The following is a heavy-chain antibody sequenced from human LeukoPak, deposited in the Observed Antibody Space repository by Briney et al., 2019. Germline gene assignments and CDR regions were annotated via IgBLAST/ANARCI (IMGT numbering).Heavy chain of an antibody. CDR3: ARGEGTLAGRRWPYSFYYYVDV. CDR2: INHIGAT. V-gene: IGHV4-34*01. Sequence: SETLSLTCVVYGGSFSDYYWTWVRHPPRKGLGWIGEINHIGATKYNPSLKSRVTISIHTSNNQFSLKLNSVTAADTAVYYCARGEGTLAGRRWPYSFYYYVDVWGKGTTVTVSS. J-gene: IGHJ6*03. CDR1: GGSFSDYY. D-gene: IGHD6-19*01.